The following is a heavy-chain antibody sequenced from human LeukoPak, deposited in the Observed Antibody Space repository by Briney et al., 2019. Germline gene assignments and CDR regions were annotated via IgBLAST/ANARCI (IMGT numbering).Heavy chain of an antibody. CDR2: IIPIFGTA. CDR3: AREGGSTLITMVRGVFGFDY. CDR1: GGTFSSYA. J-gene: IGHJ4*02. D-gene: IGHD3-10*01. Sequence: SVKVSCKASGGTFSSYAISWVRQAPGQGLEWMGGIIPIFGTANYAQKFQGRVTITADESTSTAYMELSSLRSEDTAVYYCAREGGSTLITMVRGVFGFDYWGQGTLVTVSS. V-gene: IGHV1-69*13.